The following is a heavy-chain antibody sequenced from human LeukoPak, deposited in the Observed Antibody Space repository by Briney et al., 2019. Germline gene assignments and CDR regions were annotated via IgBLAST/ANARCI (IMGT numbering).Heavy chain of an antibody. J-gene: IGHJ6*02. V-gene: IGHV3-9*01. CDR1: GVTFKDYG. Sequence: GGSLRLSCAATGVTFKDYGMHWVRQPPGEGLEWVSGINWNGGGTDYADSVEGRFTISRDNAKNSLYLQMTSLRPEDTALYYCAKHLRATNTYIFFGLDVWGQGTTVTVSS. D-gene: IGHD1-26*01. CDR2: INWNGGGT. CDR3: AKHLRATNTYIFFGLDV.